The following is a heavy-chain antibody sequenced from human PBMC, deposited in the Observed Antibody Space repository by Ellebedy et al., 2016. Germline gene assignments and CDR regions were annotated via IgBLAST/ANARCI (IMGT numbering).Heavy chain of an antibody. J-gene: IGHJ4*02. V-gene: IGHV4-4*02. CDR1: GGSISSSNW. CDR2: IYHSGRI. Sequence: SETLSLTCAVSGGSISSSNWWRWVRQSPGKGLEWIGEIYHSGRINYNPSLKSRVTISVDKSKNQFSLKLSSVTAADTAVYYCVRMFYGPDYWGQGTLVTVAT. D-gene: IGHD4-17*01. CDR3: VRMFYGPDY.